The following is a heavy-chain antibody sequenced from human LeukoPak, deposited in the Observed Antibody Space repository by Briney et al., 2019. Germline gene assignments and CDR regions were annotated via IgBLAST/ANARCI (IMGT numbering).Heavy chain of an antibody. Sequence: GESLKISCNGSGYRFTNYWIGWVRQMPGKGLEWMGIIYPGDSDARYSPSFQGQVTISADKSISTAYLQWSSLKASDTAMYYCARRLPGPSTWLWFDPWGQGTLVTVSS. CDR2: IYPGDSDA. D-gene: IGHD2/OR15-2a*01. CDR1: GYRFTNYW. CDR3: ARRLPGPSTWLWFDP. V-gene: IGHV5-51*01. J-gene: IGHJ5*02.